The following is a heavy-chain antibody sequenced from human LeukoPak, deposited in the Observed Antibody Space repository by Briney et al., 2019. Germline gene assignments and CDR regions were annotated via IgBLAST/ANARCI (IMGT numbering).Heavy chain of an antibody. V-gene: IGHV1-46*01. CDR2: INPSGGST. J-gene: IGHJ3*02. CDR3: ARVGRIVLVTAIPDAFDI. CDR1: GYTFTSYY. D-gene: IGHD2-21*02. Sequence: WASVKVSCKASGYTFTSYYMHWVRQAPGQGLEWMGIINPSGGSTSYAQKFQGRVTMTRDTSTSTVYMQLSSLRSEDTAVYYCARVGRIVLVTAIPDAFDIWGQGTMVTVSS.